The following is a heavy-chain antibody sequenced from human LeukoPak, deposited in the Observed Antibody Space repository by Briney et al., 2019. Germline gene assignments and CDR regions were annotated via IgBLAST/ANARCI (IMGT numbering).Heavy chain of an antibody. CDR3: VDYSVYSKGY. CDR1: GGSISSYY. V-gene: IGHV4-59*08. D-gene: IGHD4-11*01. J-gene: IGHJ4*02. Sequence: PSETLSLTCTVSGGSISSYYWSWIRQPPGKGLEWIGYIYDSENTNYNPSLKSRVTISVDTSKNQFYLKLTSVTAADTAVYYCVDYSVYSKGYWGQGTLSPSPQ. CDR2: IYDSENT.